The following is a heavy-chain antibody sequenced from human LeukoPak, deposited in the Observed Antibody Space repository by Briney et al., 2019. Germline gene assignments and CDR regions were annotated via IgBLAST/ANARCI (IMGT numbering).Heavy chain of an antibody. V-gene: IGHV4-31*03. CDR2: IYYSGST. CDR3: ARGRNIIVVVAATAWFDP. Sequence: SETLSLTCTVSGGSISSGGYYWSWIRQHPGKGPEWIGYIYYSGSTYYNPSLKSRVTISVDTSKNQFSLKLSSVTAADTAVYYRARGRNIIVVVAATAWFDPWGQGTLVTVSS. CDR1: GGSISSGGYY. J-gene: IGHJ5*02. D-gene: IGHD2-15*01.